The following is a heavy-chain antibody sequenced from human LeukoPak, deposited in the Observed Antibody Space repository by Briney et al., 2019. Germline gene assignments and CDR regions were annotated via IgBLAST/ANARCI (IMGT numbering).Heavy chain of an antibody. Sequence: GGSLRLSCAASGFTFSSYWMHWVRQAPGKGLVWVSRVNFDGSSTKYADSVKGRFTISRDNAKNTLYLQMNSLRAGDTAVYYCARAGPPHYYFDYWGQGTLVTVSS. V-gene: IGHV3-74*03. CDR1: GFTFSSYW. CDR3: ARAGPPHYYFDY. CDR2: VNFDGSST. J-gene: IGHJ4*02.